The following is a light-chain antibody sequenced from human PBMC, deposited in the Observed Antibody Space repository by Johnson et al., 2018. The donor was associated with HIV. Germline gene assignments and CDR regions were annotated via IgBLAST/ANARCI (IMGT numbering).Light chain of an antibody. CDR3: GTWDKSLNTGAV. Sequence: QSVLTQPPSVSAAPGQKVTISCSASSSNIVNIYISWYQHLPGTAPKLLIYDNHKRPSGIPDRFSGSKSGTSVTLAITGLQTGDEADYYCGTWDKSLNTGAVCGTGTKVTV. CDR1: SSNIVNIY. J-gene: IGLJ1*01. V-gene: IGLV1-51*01. CDR2: DNH.